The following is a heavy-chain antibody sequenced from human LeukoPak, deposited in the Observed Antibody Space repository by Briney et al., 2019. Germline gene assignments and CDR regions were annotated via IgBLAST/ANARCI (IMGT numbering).Heavy chain of an antibody. J-gene: IGHJ2*01. D-gene: IGHD6-25*01. CDR3: ARDGLAAATLHWCFDL. CDR1: GFTFSTYS. Sequence: GGSLRLSCAASGFTFSTYSINWVRQAPGKGLGWVSSISSSSSYIYYADSVKGRFTISRDNAKNSLYLQMKSLRAEDTAVYYCARDGLAAATLHWCFDLWGRGTLVTVSS. V-gene: IGHV3-21*01. CDR2: ISSSSSYI.